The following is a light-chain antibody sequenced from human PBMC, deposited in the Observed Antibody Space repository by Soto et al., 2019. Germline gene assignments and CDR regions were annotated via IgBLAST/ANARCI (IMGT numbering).Light chain of an antibody. CDR3: MQARQTLTIT. V-gene: IGKV2-28*01. CDR1: QGLLHSNGYDY. Sequence: VMTQAPLTLPFTPVEPASISCRSRQGLLHSNGYDYLDWYLPKPGQSPQPXISLASERAPGVPDRFRGSGTGTDFSLTISRMEADDVGAYYCMQARQTLTITFGQGTRLEI. J-gene: IGKJ5*01. CDR2: LAS.